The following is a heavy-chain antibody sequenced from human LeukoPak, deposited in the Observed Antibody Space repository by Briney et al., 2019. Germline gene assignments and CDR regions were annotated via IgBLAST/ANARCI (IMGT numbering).Heavy chain of an antibody. V-gene: IGHV4-4*02. CDR2: ISHTGST. CDR3: ARLDPPTPLWPRLYFVY. J-gene: IGHJ4*02. CDR1: GDSISSRNW. D-gene: IGHD5-18*01. Sequence: SETLSLTCAVSGDSISSRNWWTWVRQPPGKGLEWIGEISHTGSTDYNPSLKSRVTMSVDKSKNQFSLKLRSATAADTAVYYCARLDPPTPLWPRLYFVYWGQGVLVSVSS.